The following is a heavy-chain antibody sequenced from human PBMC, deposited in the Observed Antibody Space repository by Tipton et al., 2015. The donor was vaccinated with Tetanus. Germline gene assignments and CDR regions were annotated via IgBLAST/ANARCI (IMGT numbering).Heavy chain of an antibody. D-gene: IGHD1-1*01. J-gene: IGHJ4*02. CDR3: ARGGTMDY. V-gene: IGHV1-18*01. CDR2: INTDKGST. CDR1: GYTFTSFG. Sequence: QSGAEVKKPGASVKASCKASGYTFTSFGINWVRQAPGQGLEWMGWINTDKGSTNYAQNLQGRVIMTTDTSTLTAYMELRSLRSDDTAVYYCARGGTMDYWGQGTLVTVSA.